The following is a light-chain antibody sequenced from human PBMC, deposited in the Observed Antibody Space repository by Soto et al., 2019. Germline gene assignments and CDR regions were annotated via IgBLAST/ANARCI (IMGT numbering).Light chain of an antibody. V-gene: IGLV1-40*01. CDR2: GNT. J-gene: IGLJ1*01. CDR3: QSYDNSLSGFYV. Sequence: QSVLTRSPSVSGAPGQRVTISCTGSSSNIGANSDVHWYQQLTGAAPKLLIYGNTNRPSGVSDRFSASKSGTSASLAITGLQAEDEADYYCQSYDNSLSGFYVFGTGTKGTVL. CDR1: SSNIGANSD.